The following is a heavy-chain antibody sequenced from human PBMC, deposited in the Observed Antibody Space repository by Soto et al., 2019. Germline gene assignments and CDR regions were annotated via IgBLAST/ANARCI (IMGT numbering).Heavy chain of an antibody. D-gene: IGHD1-20*01. CDR1: GGSISSYY. CDR2: IYYSGST. CDR3: ARGGSLTPDWFVP. V-gene: IGHV4-59*01. J-gene: IGHJ5*02. Sequence: QVQLQESGPGLVKPSETLSLTCTVSGGSISSYYWSWIRPPPGKGLEWIGYIYYSGSTNYNPTLNSRVTISVDTSKIELSLKLVSVTAASTAVDYCARGGSLTPDWFVPGVEGTMVVVSS.